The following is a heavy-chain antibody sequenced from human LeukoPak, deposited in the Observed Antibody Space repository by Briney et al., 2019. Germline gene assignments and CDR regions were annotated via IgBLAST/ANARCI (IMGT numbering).Heavy chain of an antibody. CDR1: GGTFSSYA. CDR2: IIPILGIA. CDR3: ARAVREYYDSSGYGRFDP. V-gene: IGHV1-69*04. J-gene: IGHJ5*02. Sequence: SVKVSCKASGGTFSSYAISWVRQAPGQGLEWMGRIIPILGIANYAQKFQGRVTITADKSTSTAYMELSSLRSEDTAVYCCARAVREYYDSSGYGRFDPWGQGTLVTVSS. D-gene: IGHD3-22*01.